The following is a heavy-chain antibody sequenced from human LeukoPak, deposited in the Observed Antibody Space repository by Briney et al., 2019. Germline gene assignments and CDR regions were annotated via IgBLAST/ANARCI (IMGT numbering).Heavy chain of an antibody. J-gene: IGHJ4*02. CDR1: GFTFSSYS. CDR2: ISSSSSYI. D-gene: IGHD3-22*01. CDR3: ARDRPEGYYDSSGYYSDY. Sequence: GGSLRLSCAASGFTFSSYSMNWVRQAPGKGLEWVSSISSSSSYIYYADSVKGRFTISRDNAKNSLYLQMNSLRAEDTAVYYCARDRPEGYYDSSGYYSDYWGQGTLVTVSS. V-gene: IGHV3-21*01.